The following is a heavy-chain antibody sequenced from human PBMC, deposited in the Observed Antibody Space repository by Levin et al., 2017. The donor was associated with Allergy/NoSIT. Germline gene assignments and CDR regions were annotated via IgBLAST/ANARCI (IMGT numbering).Heavy chain of an antibody. Sequence: PGGSLRLSCAVYGGSFSGYYWSWIRQPPGKGLEWIGEINHSGSTNYNPSLKSRVTISVDTSKNQFSLKLSSVTAADTAVYYCARGRNSSSWRRTTNFDYWGQGTLVTVSS. V-gene: IGHV4-34*01. D-gene: IGHD6-13*01. CDR3: ARGRNSSSWRRTTNFDY. CDR2: INHSGST. CDR1: GGSFSGYY. J-gene: IGHJ4*02.